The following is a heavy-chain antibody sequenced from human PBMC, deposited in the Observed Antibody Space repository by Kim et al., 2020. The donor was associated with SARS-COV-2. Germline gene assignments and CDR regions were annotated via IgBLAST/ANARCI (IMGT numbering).Heavy chain of an antibody. CDR1: GFTFSTYA. J-gene: IGHJ4*01. CDR3: ARTRGKAAAGRNYYFDY. V-gene: IGHV3-23*01. Sequence: GGSLRLSCAVSGFTFSTYAMSWVRQAPGKGLEWVSLISGSGGNTYYADSVKGRFIIARDNSKNTLYLQMNSLRAEDMAVYYCARTRGKAAAGRNYYFDYWGHGTLVTASS. CDR2: ISGSGGNT. D-gene: IGHD6-13*01.